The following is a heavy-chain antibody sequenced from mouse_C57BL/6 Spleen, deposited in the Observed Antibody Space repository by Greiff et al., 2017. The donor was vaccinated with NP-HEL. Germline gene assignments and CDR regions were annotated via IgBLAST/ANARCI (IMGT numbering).Heavy chain of an antibody. J-gene: IGHJ3*01. CDR3: ARMITTTGFAY. CDR2: IWSGGST. V-gene: IGHV2-2*01. CDR1: GFSLTSYG. D-gene: IGHD2-4*01. Sequence: QVQLKESGPGLVQPSQSLSITCTVSGFSLTSYGVHWVRQSPGKGLEWLGVIWSGGSTAYNAAFISRLSISKDNSKGQVFVKMNSLQACDTAIYYCARMITTTGFAYWGQGTLVTVSA.